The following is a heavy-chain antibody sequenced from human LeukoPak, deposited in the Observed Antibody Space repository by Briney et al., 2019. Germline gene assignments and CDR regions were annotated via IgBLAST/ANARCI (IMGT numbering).Heavy chain of an antibody. J-gene: IGHJ4*02. CDR2: ITGGGGYT. D-gene: IGHD4-11*01. V-gene: IGHV3-64*01. CDR1: GFTFSTYV. CDR3: ARGPGADYNVYYFDY. Sequence: PGGSLRLSCAASGFTFSTYVMQWVRQAPGKGLEYVSAITGGGGYTYYANSVKGRFTISRDNSKKTLYLQMGSLRADDMAVYYCARGPGADYNVYYFDYWGQGIMVTVSS.